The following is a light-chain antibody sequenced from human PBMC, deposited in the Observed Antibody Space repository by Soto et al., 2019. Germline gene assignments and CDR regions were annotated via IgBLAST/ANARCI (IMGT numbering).Light chain of an antibody. CDR1: QSVSYTY. J-gene: IGKJ1*01. CDR3: QQYGGSPRT. Sequence: EIVLTQSPGTLSLSPGERATLSFLASQSVSYTYLAWYQQKPGQPPRLLIYGASFKATGIPDRFSGSGSGTDFTLTISRLEPEDFAVYYCQQYGGSPRTFGQGTKVDIK. V-gene: IGKV3-20*01. CDR2: GAS.